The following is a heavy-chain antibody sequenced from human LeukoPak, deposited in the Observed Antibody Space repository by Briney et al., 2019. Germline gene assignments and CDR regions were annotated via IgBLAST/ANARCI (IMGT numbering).Heavy chain of an antibody. V-gene: IGHV3-23*01. D-gene: IGHD3-16*01. CDR1: GFIFSNFG. J-gene: IGHJ4*02. CDR3: AKSTYDYVWGNYPEEY. Sequence: GGSLRLSCAASGFIFSNFGMSWVRQAPGKGLEWVSAISGSGGSTYYADSVKGRFTISRDNSKNTLYLQMNSLRAEDTAVYYCAKSTYDYVWGNYPEEYWGQGTLVTVSS. CDR2: ISGSGGST.